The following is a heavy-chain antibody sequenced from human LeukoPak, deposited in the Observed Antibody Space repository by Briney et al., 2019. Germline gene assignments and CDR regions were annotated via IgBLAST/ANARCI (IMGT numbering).Heavy chain of an antibody. CDR3: ARRPLPGILTGYRKYYYYYGMDV. J-gene: IGHJ6*02. CDR1: GGSFSGYY. CDR2: INHSGST. Sequence: PSETLSLTCAVYGGSFSGYYWSWIRQPPGKGPEWIGEINHSGSTNYNPSLKSRVTISVDTSKNQFSLKLSSVTAADTAVYYCARRPLPGILTGYRKYYYYYGMDVWGQGTTVTVSS. D-gene: IGHD3-9*01. V-gene: IGHV4-34*01.